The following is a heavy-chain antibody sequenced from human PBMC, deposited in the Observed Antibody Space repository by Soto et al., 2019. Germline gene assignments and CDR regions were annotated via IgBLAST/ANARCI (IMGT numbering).Heavy chain of an antibody. J-gene: IGHJ4*02. V-gene: IGHV3-23*01. CDR3: AKDDTYYDFSAWNY. D-gene: IGHD3-3*01. CDR1: GFTFSSYA. CDR2: ISGSGGST. Sequence: PGGSLRLSCAASGFTFSSYAMSWVRQAPGKGLEWVSAISGSGGSTYYADSVKGRFTISRDNSKNTLYLQMNSLRAEDTAVYYCAKDDTYYDFSAWNYWGQGTLVTVSS.